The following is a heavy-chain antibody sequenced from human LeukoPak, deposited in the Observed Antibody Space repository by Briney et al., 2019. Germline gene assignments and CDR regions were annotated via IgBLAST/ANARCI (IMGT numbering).Heavy chain of an antibody. CDR1: GYTFTSYG. J-gene: IGHJ6*02. D-gene: IGHD3-10*01. V-gene: IGHV1-18*01. CDR2: ISAYNGNK. Sequence: ASVKVSCKASGYTFTSYGISWVRQPPAQGLEWMGWISAYNGNKNYAQKLQGRVIITTDTSTSTAYMKLRSLRSDDTAVYYCARLQLRWFGEPDYYGMDVWGQGTTVTVSS. CDR3: ARLQLRWFGEPDYYGMDV.